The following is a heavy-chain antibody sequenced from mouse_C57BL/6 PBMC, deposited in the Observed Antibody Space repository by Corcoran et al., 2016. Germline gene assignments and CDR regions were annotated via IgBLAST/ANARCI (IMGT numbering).Heavy chain of an antibody. CDR2: ISYDGSN. J-gene: IGHJ4*01. V-gene: IGHV3-6*01. Sequence: DVQLQESGPGLVKPSQSLSLTCSVTGYSITSGYYWNWIRQFPGNKLEWMGYISYDGSNNYNPSLKNRISITRDTSKNQFFLKLNSVTTEDTATYYCARDLGDYDDYAMDYWGQGTSVTVSS. CDR3: ARDLGDYDDYAMDY. D-gene: IGHD2-4*01. CDR1: GYSITSGYY.